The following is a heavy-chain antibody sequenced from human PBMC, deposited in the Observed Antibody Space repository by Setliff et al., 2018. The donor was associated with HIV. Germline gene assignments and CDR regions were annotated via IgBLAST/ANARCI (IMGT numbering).Heavy chain of an antibody. D-gene: IGHD3-10*01. Sequence: SETLSLTCTVSGGSISSHYWSWIRQPPGKGLEWIGYIYYSGSTNYNPSLKSRVTISVDTSKNQLSLKLSSVTAADTAVYYCARDGPLEGSYRYYYYYMDVWGKGTTVTGSS. J-gene: IGHJ6*03. CDR2: IYYSGST. CDR3: ARDGPLEGSYRYYYYYMDV. V-gene: IGHV4-59*11. CDR1: GGSISSHY.